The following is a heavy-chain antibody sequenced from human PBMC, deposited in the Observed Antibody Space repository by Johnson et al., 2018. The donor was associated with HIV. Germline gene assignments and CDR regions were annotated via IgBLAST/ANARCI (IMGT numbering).Heavy chain of an antibody. D-gene: IGHD4-17*01. Sequence: QMQLVESGGCSVKPGGSLRLSCAASEFTFKDYYMNWIRQAPGKGLEWVSHISSSGTTKYYSDSVKGRFTISRDNAKKSLYLEMRDLRVDDTATYYCARESSPWGGDYAGYGLDIWGQGTRVAVSS. CDR3: ARESSPWGGDYAGYGLDI. V-gene: IGHV3-11*04. J-gene: IGHJ3*02. CDR2: ISSSGTTK. CDR1: EFTFKDYY.